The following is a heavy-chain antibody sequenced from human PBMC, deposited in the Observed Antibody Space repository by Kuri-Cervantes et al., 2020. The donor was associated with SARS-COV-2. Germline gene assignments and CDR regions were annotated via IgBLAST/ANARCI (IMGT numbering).Heavy chain of an antibody. V-gene: IGHV4-59*01. D-gene: IGHD3-22*01. Sequence: SETLSLTCTVSGDSITNYHWNWIRQPPGKGLEWIGNIYYSGSTNYNPSLKSRVTLSLDTSKNQVSLRLSSVTAADTAVYYCARVVIVAYYDSSGYYPSEFDPWGQGTLVTVSS. CDR3: ARVVIVAYYDSSGYYPSEFDP. CDR1: GDSITNYH. J-gene: IGHJ5*02. CDR2: IYYSGST.